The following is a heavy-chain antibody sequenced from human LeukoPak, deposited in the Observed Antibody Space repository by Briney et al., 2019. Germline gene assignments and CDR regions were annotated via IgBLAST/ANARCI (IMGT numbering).Heavy chain of an antibody. CDR2: IYYSGST. CDR3: ARSSAYYDYVWGSYRPRYYFDY. Sequence: SETLSLTCTVSGGSISSYYWSWIRQPPGKGLERIGYIYYSGSTNYNPSLKSRVTISVDTSKNQFSLKLSSVTAADTAVYYCARSSAYYDYVWGSYRPRYYFDYWGQGTLVTVSS. D-gene: IGHD3-16*01. V-gene: IGHV4-59*01. CDR1: GGSISSYY. J-gene: IGHJ4*02.